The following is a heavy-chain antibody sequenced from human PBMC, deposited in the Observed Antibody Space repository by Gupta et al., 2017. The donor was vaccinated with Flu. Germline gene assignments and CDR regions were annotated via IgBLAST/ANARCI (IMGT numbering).Heavy chain of an antibody. V-gene: IGHV3-11*01. CDR1: GFTFSDYY. CDR3: ARVRFYCDYGVPGPYFDY. CDR2: ISSSGSTI. D-gene: IGHD4-17*01. Sequence: QVQLVESGGGLVKPGGSLRLSCAASGFTFSDYYMSWIRQAPGKGLEWVAYISSSGSTIYYADSVKGRVTISRDKAKNSLYLQMHSLRAEETAVYYCARVRFYCDYGVPGPYFDYGVQGSLVAVSS. J-gene: IGHJ4*02.